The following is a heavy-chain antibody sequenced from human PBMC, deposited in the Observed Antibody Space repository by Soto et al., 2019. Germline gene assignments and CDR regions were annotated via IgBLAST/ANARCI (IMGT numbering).Heavy chain of an antibody. CDR1: GYPFTGPY. V-gene: IGHV1-2*02. CDR2: INPSSGGT. Sequence: QAPLVQSGTEVKKPGASVKVSCKASGYPFTGPYIYWVRQAPGQGLEWMGWINPSSGGTEFAEKFQGRVTVTRDTSIRTVFLELNSLTSDDTGVYFCARDFRTYSHGVDVWCQGTAVTVSS. CDR3: ARDFRTYSHGVDV. D-gene: IGHD4-4*01. J-gene: IGHJ6*02.